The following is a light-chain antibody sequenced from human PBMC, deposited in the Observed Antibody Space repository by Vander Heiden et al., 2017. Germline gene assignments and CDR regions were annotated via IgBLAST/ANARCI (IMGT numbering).Light chain of an antibody. V-gene: IGLV2-11*01. CDR2: DVS. Sequence: IYCTGTSSDVGGYNYVSWYQQHPGKAPKLMIYDVSKRPSGVPDRFSGSKSGNTASLTISGLQAEDEADYYCCSYAGSYTWVFGGGTKLTVL. CDR3: CSYAGSYTWV. CDR1: SSDVGGYNY. J-gene: IGLJ3*02.